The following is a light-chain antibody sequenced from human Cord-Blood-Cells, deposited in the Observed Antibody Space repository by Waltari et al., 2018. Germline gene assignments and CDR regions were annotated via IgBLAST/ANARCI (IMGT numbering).Light chain of an antibody. Sequence: EIVMTQSPATLSVSPGERATLSCRASQSVSSNLAWYQQKPGQAPRIIIYGASTKATGIPARFSGSGSGTEFTLTISSLQYEDFAVYYCQQYNNWPPITFGQGTRREIK. J-gene: IGKJ5*01. V-gene: IGKV3-15*01. CDR2: GAS. CDR1: QSVSSN. CDR3: QQYNNWPPIT.